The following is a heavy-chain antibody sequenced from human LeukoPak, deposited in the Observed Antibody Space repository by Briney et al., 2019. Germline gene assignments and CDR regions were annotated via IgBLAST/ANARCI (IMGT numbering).Heavy chain of an antibody. CDR1: GFTFSTYG. Sequence: GGSLRLSCAASGFTFSTYGMHWVHQAPGKGLEWVALIQYDGNIKLYGDSVKGRFTISRDNSKNTLYLQMNSLRPEDTAVYYCAKDVVGQQWPENYWGQGTLVTVSS. CDR3: AKDVVGQQWPENY. CDR2: IQYDGNIK. D-gene: IGHD6-19*01. V-gene: IGHV3-30*02. J-gene: IGHJ4*02.